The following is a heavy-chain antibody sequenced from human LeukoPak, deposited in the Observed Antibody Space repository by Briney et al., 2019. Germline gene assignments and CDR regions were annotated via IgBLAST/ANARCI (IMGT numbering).Heavy chain of an antibody. CDR1: GGSISTSNYY. CDR2: IYYSGST. V-gene: IGHV4-39*07. Sequence: SETLSLTCTVSGGSISTSNYYWGWIRQPPGKGLEWIGSIYYSGSTYYNPSLKSRVTISVDTSKNQFSLKLSSVTAADTAVYYCARDDGVLWFGESADYWGQGTLVTVSS. J-gene: IGHJ4*02. CDR3: ARDDGVLWFGESADY. D-gene: IGHD3-10*01.